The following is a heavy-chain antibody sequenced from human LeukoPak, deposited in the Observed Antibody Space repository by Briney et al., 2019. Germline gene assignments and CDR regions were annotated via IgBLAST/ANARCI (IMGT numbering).Heavy chain of an antibody. Sequence: GGSLRLSCAASGFTLSNYAMSWVRQAPGKGLEWVAFIRYDGSNKYYADSVKGRFTISRDNSKNTLYLQMNSLRAEDTAVYYCAKSLGYCSSTSCPTTNYFDYWGQGTLVTVSS. D-gene: IGHD2-2*01. CDR2: IRYDGSNK. J-gene: IGHJ4*02. V-gene: IGHV3-30*02. CDR3: AKSLGYCSSTSCPTTNYFDY. CDR1: GFTLSNYA.